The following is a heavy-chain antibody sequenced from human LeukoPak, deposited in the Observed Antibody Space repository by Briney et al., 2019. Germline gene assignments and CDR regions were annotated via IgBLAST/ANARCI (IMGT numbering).Heavy chain of an antibody. CDR3: AKDRWVGSSGKLIDY. CDR1: GFTFSSYG. V-gene: IGHV3-23*01. CDR2: ISGSGGST. J-gene: IGHJ4*02. D-gene: IGHD3-22*01. Sequence: GGSLRLSCAASGFTFSSYGMSWVRQAPGKGLEWVSAISGSGGSTYYADSVKGRFTISRDNSKNTLYLQMNSLRAEDTAVYYCAKDRWVGSSGKLIDYWGQGTLVTVSS.